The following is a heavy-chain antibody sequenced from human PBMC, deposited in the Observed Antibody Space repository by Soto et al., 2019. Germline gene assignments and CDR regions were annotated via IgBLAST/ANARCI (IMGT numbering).Heavy chain of an antibody. D-gene: IGHD2-2*03. CDR2: ITGSGGGT. V-gene: IGHV3-23*01. CDR3: AKDGYCSGTSCFAGGELDY. Sequence: EVQLLESGGGLVQPGGSLRLSCAASGFMFANYAMGWVRQAPGRGLEWVSAITGSGGGTYYADSVKGRVTVSRDNSKNTLYLQLNSLRVDDSAVYFCAKDGYCSGTSCFAGGELDYWGQGTLVTVSS. J-gene: IGHJ4*02. CDR1: GFMFANYA.